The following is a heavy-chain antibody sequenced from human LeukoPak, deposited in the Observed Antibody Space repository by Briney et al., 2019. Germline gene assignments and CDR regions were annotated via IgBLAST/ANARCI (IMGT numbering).Heavy chain of an antibody. Sequence: SETLSLTCAVYGGSFSGYYWSWIRQPPGKGLEWIGEINHSGSTNYNPSLKSRVTISVDTSKNQFSLKLSTVTAADTAVYYCARDCSSTSCYFYYYGMDVWGKGTTVTVSS. J-gene: IGHJ6*04. CDR3: ARDCSSTSCYFYYYGMDV. CDR2: INHSGST. V-gene: IGHV4-34*01. CDR1: GGSFSGYY. D-gene: IGHD2-2*01.